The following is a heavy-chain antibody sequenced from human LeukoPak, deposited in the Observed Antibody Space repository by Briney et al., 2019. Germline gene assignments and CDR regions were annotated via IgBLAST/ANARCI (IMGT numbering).Heavy chain of an antibody. Sequence: SVKVSCKASGGTFSSYTISWVRQAPGQGLEWMGRIIPILGIANYAQKFQGRVMITADKSTSTAYMELSSLRSEDTAVYYCARGAGYYSASLGDYYYYMDVWGKGTTVTVSS. J-gene: IGHJ6*03. D-gene: IGHD3-3*01. CDR2: IIPILGIA. V-gene: IGHV1-69*02. CDR3: ARGAGYYSASLGDYYYYMDV. CDR1: GGTFSSYT.